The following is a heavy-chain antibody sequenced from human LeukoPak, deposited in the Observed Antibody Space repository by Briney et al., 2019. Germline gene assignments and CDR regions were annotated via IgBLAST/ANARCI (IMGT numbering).Heavy chain of an antibody. Sequence: GGSLRLSCAASGFTFSSYGMHWVRQAPGKGLEWVAVISFDGRNKYYADSVKGRFTISRDISKNALYLQMNSLRAEDTAVYFCARDRYYYDSGSSGDAFDIWGQGTMVTVSS. CDR3: ARDRYYYDSGSSGDAFDI. D-gene: IGHD3-10*01. CDR2: ISFDGRNK. CDR1: GFTFSSYG. J-gene: IGHJ3*02. V-gene: IGHV3-30*03.